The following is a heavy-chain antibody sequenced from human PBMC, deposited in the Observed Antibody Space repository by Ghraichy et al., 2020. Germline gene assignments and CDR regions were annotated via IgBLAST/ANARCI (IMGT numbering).Heavy chain of an antibody. CDR3: AKGVLWFGELPLDAFDI. J-gene: IGHJ3*02. D-gene: IGHD3-10*01. V-gene: IGHV3-23*01. CDR2: ISGSGGST. CDR1: GFTFSSYA. Sequence: GESLNISCAASGFTFSSYAMSWVRQAPGKGLEWVSAISGSGGSTYYADSVKGRLTISRYNSKNTLYLQMNSLRAEDTAVYYCAKGVLWFGELPLDAFDIWGQGTMVTVSS.